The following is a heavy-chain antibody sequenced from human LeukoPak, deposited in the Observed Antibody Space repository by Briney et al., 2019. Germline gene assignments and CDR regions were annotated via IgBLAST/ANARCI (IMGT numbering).Heavy chain of an antibody. J-gene: IGHJ3*02. CDR2: ISWNGGST. CDR3: ARHRETLWFEETGAFDI. CDR1: GFTFDNYG. V-gene: IGHV3-20*04. Sequence: PGGSLRLSCAASGFTFDNYGMSWVRQAPGKGLEWVSGISWNGGSTGYADSVKGRFTISRDNAKNSLYLQMNSLRAEDTALYYCARHRETLWFEETGAFDIWGQGTMVTVSS. D-gene: IGHD3-10*01.